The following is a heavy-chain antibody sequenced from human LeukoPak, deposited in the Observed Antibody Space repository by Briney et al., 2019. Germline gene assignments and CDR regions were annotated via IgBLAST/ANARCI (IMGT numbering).Heavy chain of an antibody. CDR1: GYTFTNYG. J-gene: IGHJ4*02. Sequence: GASVKVSCKASGYTFTNYGISWVRQAPGQGLEWMGWISAYNGNTNYGQKLQGRVTMTTDTSTSTAYMELRSLRSDDTAVYYCARIPTYYDFWTTDYWGQGTLVTVSS. V-gene: IGHV1-18*01. CDR2: ISAYNGNT. CDR3: ARIPTYYDFWTTDY. D-gene: IGHD3-3*01.